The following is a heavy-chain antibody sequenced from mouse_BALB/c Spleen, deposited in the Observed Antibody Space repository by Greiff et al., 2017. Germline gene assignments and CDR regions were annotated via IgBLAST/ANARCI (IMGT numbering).Heavy chain of an antibody. CDR1: GFSLTSYG. CDR3: AREGLGLRYWYFDV. CDR2: IWAGGST. V-gene: IGHV2-9*02. J-gene: IGHJ1*01. Sequence: VKLEESGPGLVAPSQSLSITCTVSGFSLTSYGVHWVRQPPGKGLEWLGVIWAGGSTNYNSALMSRLSISKDNSKSQVFLKMNSLQTDDTAMYYCAREGLGLRYWYFDVWGAGTTVTVSS. D-gene: IGHD3-1*01.